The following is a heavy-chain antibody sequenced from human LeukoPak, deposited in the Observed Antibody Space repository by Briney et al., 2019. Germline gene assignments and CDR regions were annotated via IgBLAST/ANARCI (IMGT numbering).Heavy chain of an antibody. CDR3: ARDYPEQQLVQFGAFDI. CDR1: GGSISSSSYY. CDR2: VYYSGST. V-gene: IGHV4-39*07. D-gene: IGHD6-13*01. J-gene: IGHJ3*02. Sequence: PPETLCLTCTVSGGSISSSSYYWGCIRQPPGKGLESIVSVYYSGSTYYNPSLKSRVTISVDTSKNQFSLKLSSVTAADTAVYYCARDYPEQQLVQFGAFDIWGQGTMVTVSS.